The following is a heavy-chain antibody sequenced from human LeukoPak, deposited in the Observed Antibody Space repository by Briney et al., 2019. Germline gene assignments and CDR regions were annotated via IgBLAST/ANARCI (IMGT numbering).Heavy chain of an antibody. CDR3: ARDVPSLRFLEWLPPHDAFDI. CDR2: ISAYNGNT. J-gene: IGHJ3*02. V-gene: IGHV1-18*01. CDR1: GYTFTSYG. D-gene: IGHD3-3*01. Sequence: ASVKVSCKASGYTFTSYGISWVRQAPGQGLEWMGWISAYNGNTNYAQKLQGRVTMTTDTSTSTAYMELRSLRSGDTAVYYCARDVPSLRFLEWLPPHDAFDIWGQGTMVTVSS.